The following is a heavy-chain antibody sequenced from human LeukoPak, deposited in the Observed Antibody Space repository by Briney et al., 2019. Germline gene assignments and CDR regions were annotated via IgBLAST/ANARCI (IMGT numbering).Heavy chain of an antibody. CDR2: ISYDGSSK. CDR3: ARDMSSGSYHYYYGMDV. J-gene: IGHJ6*02. Sequence: GGSLRLSCAASGFTFSSYPMHWVRQAPGKGLEWVAVISYDGSSKYYAESVKGRFTISRDNSKNTLYLQMNSLRAEDTAVYYCARDMSSGSYHYYYGMDVWGQGTTVTVSS. CDR1: GFTFSSYP. D-gene: IGHD1-26*01. V-gene: IGHV3-30*04.